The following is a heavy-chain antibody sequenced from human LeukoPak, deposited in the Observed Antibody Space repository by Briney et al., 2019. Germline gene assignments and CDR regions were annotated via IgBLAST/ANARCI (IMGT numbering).Heavy chain of an antibody. CDR3: ARISNSGWFFDF. D-gene: IGHD6-19*01. Sequence: SETLSLTGAVSGGSISSYYWSWIRQPPGKGLEWIGYIYYTGSTNYSPSLKSRVTISVDKSKNQFSLKVTSMSAADTAVYYCARISNSGWFFDFWGQGTLVTVSS. J-gene: IGHJ4*02. V-gene: IGHV4-59*08. CDR1: GGSISSYY. CDR2: IYYTGST.